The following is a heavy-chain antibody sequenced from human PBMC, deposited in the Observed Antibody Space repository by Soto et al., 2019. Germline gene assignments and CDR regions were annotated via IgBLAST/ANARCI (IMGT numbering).Heavy chain of an antibody. CDR1: GFTFSSYA. Sequence: GGSLRLSCAASGFTFSSYAMSWVRQAPGKGLEWVSAISGSGGSTYYADSVKGRFTISGDNSKNTLYLQMNSLRAEDTAVYYCAKDRVYYDILTGYYSRDAFDIWGQGTMVTVSS. D-gene: IGHD3-9*01. V-gene: IGHV3-23*01. CDR3: AKDRVYYDILTGYYSRDAFDI. J-gene: IGHJ3*02. CDR2: ISGSGGST.